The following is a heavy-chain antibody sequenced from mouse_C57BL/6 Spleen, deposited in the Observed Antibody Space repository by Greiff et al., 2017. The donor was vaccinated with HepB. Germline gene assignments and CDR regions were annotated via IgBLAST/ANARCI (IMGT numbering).Heavy chain of an antibody. CDR2: FYPGSGSI. D-gene: IGHD1-1*02. V-gene: IGHV1-62-2*01. CDR3: ARHEGGWVGGSSWFAY. CDR1: GYTFTEYT. Sequence: QVQLQQSGAELVKPGASVKLSCKASGYTFTEYTIHWVKQRSGQGLEWIGWFYPGSGSIKYNEKFKDKATLTADKSSSTVYMALSRLTSEDSAVYFCARHEGGWVGGSSWFAYWGQGTLVTVSA. J-gene: IGHJ3*01.